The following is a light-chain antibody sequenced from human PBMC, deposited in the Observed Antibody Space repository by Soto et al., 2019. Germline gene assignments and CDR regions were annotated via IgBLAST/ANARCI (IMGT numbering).Light chain of an antibody. J-gene: IGLJ1*01. CDR1: TSNIGTNT. Sequence: QSVLTQPPSASGTPGQRVTISCSGSTSNIGTNTVNWFRHLPGSAPKLVIYTNDQPPAGVPDRFSGSRSGTSASLAISGLQSEDEADYYCATWDDSVYVFGTGTKVTVL. CDR2: TND. V-gene: IGLV1-44*01. CDR3: ATWDDSVYV.